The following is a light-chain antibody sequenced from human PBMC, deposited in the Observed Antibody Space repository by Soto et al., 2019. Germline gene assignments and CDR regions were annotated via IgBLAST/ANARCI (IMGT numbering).Light chain of an antibody. CDR1: QGIGSD. CDR3: QQLNTYFYT. J-gene: IGKJ2*01. Sequence: DIQLTQSPSFLSASVGDRVTITCRASQGIGSDLAWYQQKPGKPPKLLIYADSTLQPGVPSRFSGSGSGTDFTLTISSLQPEDVATYYCQQLNTYFYTFGQGTKLEIK. V-gene: IGKV1-9*01. CDR2: ADS.